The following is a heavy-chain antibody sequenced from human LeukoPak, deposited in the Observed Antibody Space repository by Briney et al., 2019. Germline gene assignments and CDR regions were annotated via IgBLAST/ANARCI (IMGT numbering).Heavy chain of an antibody. Sequence: ASVKVSCKAFGYTITGYYIHWVRQAPGQGLEWMGWINPSNGGSAYAQEFQGRVSMTRVTSISTTYMELSSLTSDDTAVYYCATITEDWGSNYWGQGTLVTVSS. CDR1: GYTITGYY. V-gene: IGHV1-2*02. CDR3: ATITEDWGSNY. J-gene: IGHJ4*02. CDR2: INPSNGGS. D-gene: IGHD3-16*01.